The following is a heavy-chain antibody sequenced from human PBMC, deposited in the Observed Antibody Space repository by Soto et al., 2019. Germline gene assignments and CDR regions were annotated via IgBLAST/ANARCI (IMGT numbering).Heavy chain of an antibody. Sequence: EASVKVSCKASGGTFSSYAISWVRQAPGQGLEWMGGIIPIFGTANYAQKFQGRVTITADESTSTAYMELSSLRSEDTAVYYCAKNTAMVTPYYYYYGMDVWGQGTTVTVSS. V-gene: IGHV1-69*13. CDR2: IIPIFGTA. J-gene: IGHJ6*02. CDR3: AKNTAMVTPYYYYYGMDV. CDR1: GGTFSSYA. D-gene: IGHD5-18*01.